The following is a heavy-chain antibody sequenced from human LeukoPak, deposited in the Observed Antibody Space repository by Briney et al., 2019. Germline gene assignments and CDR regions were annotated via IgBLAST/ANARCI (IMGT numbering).Heavy chain of an antibody. J-gene: IGHJ3*01. D-gene: IGHD2-8*01. CDR3: TCDLDRSDGL. Sequence: GGSLRLSCAASGFTFSSYSMNWVRQAPGKGLEWVSYISSASGSIYYADSVRGRFTISRDNAKNSLYLQMNSLRAEDTAVYYCTCDLDRSDGLWGQGTMVTVSS. CDR1: GFTFSSYS. CDR2: ISSASGSI. V-gene: IGHV3-48*04.